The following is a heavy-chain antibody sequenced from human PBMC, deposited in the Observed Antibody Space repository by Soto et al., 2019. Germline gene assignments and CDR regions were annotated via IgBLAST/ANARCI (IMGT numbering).Heavy chain of an antibody. Sequence: QLQLQESGPGLVKPSETLSLTCSVSDDSINSDKYYWGWIRQHPGKGLEWIGSIYYRGNAYYTPSLQTRVTISLDQSRSQFSLKLNSVTAADSAVYFCARLEGLATISYYFDFWGPGALVTVSS. CDR1: DDSINSDKYY. J-gene: IGHJ4*02. CDR3: ARLEGLATISYYFDF. D-gene: IGHD3-9*01. V-gene: IGHV4-39*01. CDR2: IYYRGNA.